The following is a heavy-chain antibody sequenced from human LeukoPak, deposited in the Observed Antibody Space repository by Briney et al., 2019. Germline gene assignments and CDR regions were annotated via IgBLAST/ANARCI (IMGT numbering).Heavy chain of an antibody. CDR3: ARDCGREARGYSGYDGGGYFDY. J-gene: IGHJ4*02. V-gene: IGHV1-18*01. CDR2: ISAYNGNT. CDR1: GYTFTSYG. Sequence: GASVKVSCKASGYTFTSYGISWVRQAPGQGLEWMGWISAYNGNTNYAQKLQGRVTMTTDTSTSTAYMELRSLRSDDTAVYHCARDCGREARGYSGYDGGGYFDYWGQGTLVTVSS. D-gene: IGHD5-12*01.